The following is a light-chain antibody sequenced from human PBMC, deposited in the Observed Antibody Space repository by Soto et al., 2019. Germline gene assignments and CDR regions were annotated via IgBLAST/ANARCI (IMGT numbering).Light chain of an antibody. J-gene: IGKJ1*01. Sequence: EIVMTQSPATLSVSPGETATLSCRASQSVSSNLAWYQQKPGQAPRLLLYGASTRATGIPARFSGSGSGTEFTLSISSLQSEDFAVYYCQHYNNWPRTFGQGTKVEIK. CDR3: QHYNNWPRT. CDR2: GAS. CDR1: QSVSSN. V-gene: IGKV3-15*01.